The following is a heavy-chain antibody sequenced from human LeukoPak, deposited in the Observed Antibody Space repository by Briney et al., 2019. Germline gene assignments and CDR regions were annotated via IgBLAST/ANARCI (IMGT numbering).Heavy chain of an antibody. J-gene: IGHJ6*03. CDR1: GGSISDSY. CDR3: ARAVVVPAAKYYYYYMDV. V-gene: IGHV4-59*01. Sequence: SETLSLTCTVSGGSISDSYWSWIRQPPGKGLEWIGYIYYSGSTNYNPSLKSRVTISVDTSKNQFSLKLSSVTAADTAVYYCARAVVVPAAKYYYYYMDVWGKGTTVTVSS. CDR2: IYYSGST. D-gene: IGHD2-2*01.